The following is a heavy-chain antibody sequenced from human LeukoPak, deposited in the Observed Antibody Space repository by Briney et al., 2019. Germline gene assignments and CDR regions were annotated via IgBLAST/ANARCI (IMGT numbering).Heavy chain of an antibody. CDR1: GYTFTGYY. CDR2: INPDTGGT. J-gene: IGHJ4*02. D-gene: IGHD6-13*01. Sequence: ASVKVSCKASGYTFTGYYLQWVRQAPGQGLEWMGWINPDTGGTTYAQKFQGRVTMTSDTSISTAYMELSRLRSDDTAEYYCARDRNGPGYSREFDFWGQGTLVTVSS. V-gene: IGHV1-2*02. CDR3: ARDRNGPGYSREFDF.